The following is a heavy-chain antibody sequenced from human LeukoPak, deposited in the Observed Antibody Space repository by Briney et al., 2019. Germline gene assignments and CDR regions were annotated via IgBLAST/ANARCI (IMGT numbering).Heavy chain of an antibody. D-gene: IGHD2-2*01. CDR2: IRYDGSNK. Sequence: GGSLRLSCAASGFTFSSYGMHWVRQAPGKGLEWVAFIRYDGSNKYYADSVKGRFTISRDNSKNTLYLQMNSLRAEDTAVYYCAHLGSSTSWQGVWGQGTLVTVSS. J-gene: IGHJ4*02. CDR3: AHLGSSTSWQGV. CDR1: GFTFSSYG. V-gene: IGHV3-30*02.